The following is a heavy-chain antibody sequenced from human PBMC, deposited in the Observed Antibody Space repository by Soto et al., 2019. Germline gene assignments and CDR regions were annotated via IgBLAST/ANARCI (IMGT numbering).Heavy chain of an antibody. CDR2: IWYDGSNK. CDR3: ARDITMVRGVIAGYYYGMDV. D-gene: IGHD3-10*01. CDR1: GFTFSSYG. V-gene: IGHV3-33*01. J-gene: IGHJ6*02. Sequence: QVQLVESGGGVVQPGRSLRLSCAASGFTFSSYGMHWVRQAPGKGLEWVAVIWYDGSNKYYADSVKGRFTISRDNSKNTLYLQMNSLRAEDTAVYYCARDITMVRGVIAGYYYGMDVWGQGTTVTVSS.